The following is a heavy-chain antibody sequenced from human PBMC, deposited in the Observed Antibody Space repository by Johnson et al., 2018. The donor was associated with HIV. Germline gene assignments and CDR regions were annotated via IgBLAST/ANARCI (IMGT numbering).Heavy chain of an antibody. CDR1: GFTFRSYW. Sequence: VQLVESGGGLVQPGGSLRLSCAVSGFTFRSYWMTWVRQAPGKGLEWVTNIKQDGSEKYYVDSVKGRFTISRDNAKNSLYLQMNSLRAEDTAIYYCAAGGGDCYPSHWGFCAFDIWGRGTMVTVSS. CDR3: AAGGGDCYPSHWGFCAFDI. D-gene: IGHD2-21*01. V-gene: IGHV3-7*01. CDR2: IKQDGSEK. J-gene: IGHJ3*02.